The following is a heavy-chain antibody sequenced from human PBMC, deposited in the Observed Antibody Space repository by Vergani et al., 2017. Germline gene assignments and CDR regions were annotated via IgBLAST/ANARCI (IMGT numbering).Heavy chain of an antibody. V-gene: IGHV4-39*01. Sequence: QLQLQESGPGLVKPSETLSLTCTVSGGSISSSSYYWGWIRQPPGKGLEWIGSIYYSGRTSYNPSLKSRVTISVDTSKNQFSLKLSSVTAADTAVYYCARHRLRSSGWYDPFDYWGQGTLVTVSS. J-gene: IGHJ4*02. CDR3: ARHRLRSSGWYDPFDY. CDR2: IYYSGRT. CDR1: GGSISSSSYY. D-gene: IGHD6-19*01.